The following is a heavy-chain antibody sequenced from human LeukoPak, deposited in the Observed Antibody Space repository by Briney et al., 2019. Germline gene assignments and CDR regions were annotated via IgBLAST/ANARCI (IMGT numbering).Heavy chain of an antibody. CDR2: ISPGGGTT. CDR3: AKVRSGSSNWALRIFDN. J-gene: IGHJ4*02. Sequence: GGSLRLSCAASGFLFGNEAMGWVRQAPERGLEWVSTISPGGGTTYYADSVKGRFTISRDNSRNTLFVQMNSLSAEDTAVYYCAKVRSGSSNWALRIFDNWGQGTLVTVSS. V-gene: IGHV3-23*01. CDR1: GFLFGNEA. D-gene: IGHD4-11*01.